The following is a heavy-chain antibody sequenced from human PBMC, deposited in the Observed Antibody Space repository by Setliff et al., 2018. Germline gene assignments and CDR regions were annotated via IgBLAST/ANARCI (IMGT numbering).Heavy chain of an antibody. V-gene: IGHV4-31*03. Sequence: SETLSLTCTVSGGSISSGGYYWSWIRQHPGKGLEWIGYIYYSGSTYYNPSLKSRVTISVDTSKNQFSLKLSSVTAADTAVYYCARDNNPGYRGYWGRFDYWGQGTLVTRLL. D-gene: IGHD3-16*02. CDR1: GGSISSGGYY. CDR2: IYYSGST. CDR3: ARDNNPGYRGYWGRFDY. J-gene: IGHJ4*02.